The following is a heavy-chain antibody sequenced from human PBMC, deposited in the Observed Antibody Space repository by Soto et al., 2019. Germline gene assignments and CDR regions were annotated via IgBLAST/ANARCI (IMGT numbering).Heavy chain of an antibody. CDR3: ARVLPPFDP. V-gene: IGHV1-46*01. CDR2: IKPTGGST. J-gene: IGHJ5*02. Sequence: ASVKVSCKASGYTFTSYYMHWVRQAPGQGLEWMGIIKPTGGSTSYAQKFQGRVTMTRDTSTSTAYMELRSLRSDDTAVYYCARVLPPFDPWGQGTLVTVSS. CDR1: GYTFTSYY.